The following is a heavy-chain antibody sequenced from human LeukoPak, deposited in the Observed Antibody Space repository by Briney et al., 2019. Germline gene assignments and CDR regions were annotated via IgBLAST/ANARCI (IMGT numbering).Heavy chain of an antibody. V-gene: IGHV3-74*03. CDR1: GFTFSSYL. J-gene: IGHJ2*01. CDR3: VRDRPRYCSGGSCYSWYLEL. Sequence: GGSLRLSCAVSGFTFSSYLMHWVRQAPGKGLVWVARINSDGSTTTYADPVKGRFTISRDNAKNMLYLQMNSLRADDTAMYYCVRDRPRYCSGGSCYSWYLELWGRGTLVTVSS. CDR2: INSDGSTT. D-gene: IGHD2-15*01.